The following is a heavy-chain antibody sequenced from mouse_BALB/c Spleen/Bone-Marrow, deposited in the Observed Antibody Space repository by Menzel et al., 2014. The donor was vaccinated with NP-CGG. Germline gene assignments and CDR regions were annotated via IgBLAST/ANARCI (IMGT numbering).Heavy chain of an antibody. CDR1: GYAFTNYL. V-gene: IGHV1-54*02. CDR2: ILPGSGST. CDR3: ARVIYWYLDV. J-gene: IGHJ1*01. Sequence: VKLQESGAELVRPGTSVKVSCKASGYAFTNYLIEWVKQRPGHGLEWIGEILPGSGSTDYNENFKGKATFTADTSSNTAYMQLSSLTSADSAVYYCARVIYWYLDVWGAGTTVTVSS.